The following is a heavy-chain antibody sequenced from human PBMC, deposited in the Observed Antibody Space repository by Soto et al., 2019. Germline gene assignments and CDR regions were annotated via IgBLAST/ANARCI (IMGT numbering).Heavy chain of an antibody. D-gene: IGHD3-3*01. CDR2: IYYSGST. V-gene: IGHV4-31*03. J-gene: IGHJ4*02. Sequence: SETLSLTCTVSGGSINSGGYYWSWIRQHPGKGLEWIGYIYYSGSTYYNPSLKSRVTISVXXXXXXXXXXXXXXXXXXXXVYFCARAQTIFGIITVFDYWGQGTLVTVSS. CDR1: GGSINSGGYY. CDR3: CARAQTIFGIITVFDY.